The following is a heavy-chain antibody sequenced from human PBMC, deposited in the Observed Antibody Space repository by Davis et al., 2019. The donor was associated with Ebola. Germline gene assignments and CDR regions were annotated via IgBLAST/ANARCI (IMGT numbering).Heavy chain of an antibody. Sequence: SETLSLTCTVSGGSISSSSYYWTWIRQPPGKGLEWIGYIYYSGSTNYNPSLKSRVTISVDTSKNQSSLKLTYMTAADTAVYYYARVGGGYSSSSGVYYYYGMDVWGQGTTVTVSS. J-gene: IGHJ6*02. CDR3: ARVGGGYSSSSGVYYYYGMDV. D-gene: IGHD6-6*01. CDR2: IYYSGST. V-gene: IGHV4-61*01. CDR1: GGSISSSSYY.